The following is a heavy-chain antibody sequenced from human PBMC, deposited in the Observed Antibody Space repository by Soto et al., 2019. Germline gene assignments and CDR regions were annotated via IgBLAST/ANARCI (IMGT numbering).Heavy chain of an antibody. V-gene: IGHV3-43*01. CDR3: AKDSFIAAAGTSGAFDI. J-gene: IGHJ3*02. Sequence: GGSLRLSCAASGFTFDDYTMHWVRQAPGKGLEWVSLISWDGGSTYYADSVKGRFTIFRDNSKNSLYLQMNSLRTEDTALYYCAKDSFIAAAGTSGAFDIWGQGTMVTVSS. CDR1: GFTFDDYT. D-gene: IGHD6-13*01. CDR2: ISWDGGST.